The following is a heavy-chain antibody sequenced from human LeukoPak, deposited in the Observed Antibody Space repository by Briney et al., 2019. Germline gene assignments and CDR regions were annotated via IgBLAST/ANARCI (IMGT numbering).Heavy chain of an antibody. V-gene: IGHV3-53*01. D-gene: IGHD6-19*01. J-gene: IGHJ4*02. CDR1: GFTVSSNY. CDR3: ARDTGYSSGFDY. Sequence: GGSLRHSCAASGFTVSSNYMSWVRQAPGKGLGWVSVIYSGGSTYYADSVKGRFTSSRDNSKNTLYLQMNSLRAEDTAVYYCARDTGYSSGFDYWGQGTLVTVSS. CDR2: IYSGGST.